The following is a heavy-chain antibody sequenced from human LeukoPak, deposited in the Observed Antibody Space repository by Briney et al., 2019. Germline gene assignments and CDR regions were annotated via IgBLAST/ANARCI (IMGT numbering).Heavy chain of an antibody. CDR3: ARRVPGRSGNWFDP. J-gene: IGHJ5*02. CDR1: GGSISNNDYF. V-gene: IGHV4-39*01. Sequence: PSETLSLTCTVSGGSISNNDYFWGWIRQPPGKGLEWIGSMNYGGSTHDNPSLKSRVTISVDTSKNQVSLKLSSVTAADTAVYYCARRVPGRSGNWFDPWGQGTLVTVPS. CDR2: MNYGGST. D-gene: IGHD2-2*01.